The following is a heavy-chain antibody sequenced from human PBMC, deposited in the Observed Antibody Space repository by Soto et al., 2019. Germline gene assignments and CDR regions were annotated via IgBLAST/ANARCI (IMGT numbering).Heavy chain of an antibody. D-gene: IGHD6-19*01. CDR2: IYWDDDK. CDR3: AHRLLVVAGFDY. V-gene: IGHV2-5*02. J-gene: IGHJ4*02. CDR1: GFSLSTSGVG. Sequence: QITLKESGPTLVKPTQTLTLTCTFSGFSLSTSGVGVGWIRQPPGKALEWLALIYWDDDKRYSPSLKSRLTITKDTSKNQVVLTMTNIDPVDTATYYCAHRLLVVAGFDYWGQGNLVTVSS.